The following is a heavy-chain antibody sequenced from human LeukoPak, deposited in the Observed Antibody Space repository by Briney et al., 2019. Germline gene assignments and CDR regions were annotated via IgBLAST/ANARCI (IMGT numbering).Heavy chain of an antibody. J-gene: IGHJ3*02. CDR1: GFTFSSYW. D-gene: IGHD2-15*01. CDR3: ARDLSIVVVVAANGGAFDI. V-gene: IGHV3-7*01. Sequence: LGGSLRLSCAASGFTFSSYWMSWVRQAPGKGLEWVANIKQDGSEKYYVDSVKGRFTISRDNAKNSLYLQMNSLRAEDTAVYYCARDLSIVVVVAANGGAFDIWGQGTMVTVSS. CDR2: IKQDGSEK.